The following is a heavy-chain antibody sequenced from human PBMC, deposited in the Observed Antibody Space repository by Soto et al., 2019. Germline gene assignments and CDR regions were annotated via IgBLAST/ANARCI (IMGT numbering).Heavy chain of an antibody. J-gene: IGHJ4*02. D-gene: IGHD1-1*01. CDR1: GFTFSNYA. Sequence: QVQLVESGGGVVQPGRSLRLSCAASGFTFSNYAMHWVRQAPGKGLEWVALTSYDGNNEYYTDSVKGRFTISRDNSKNTPFLQMNSPRLEDTAVYYCAKDKGVFNWATSDFDYWGQGALVTVSS. CDR3: AKDKGVFNWATSDFDY. CDR2: TSYDGNNE. V-gene: IGHV3-30*18.